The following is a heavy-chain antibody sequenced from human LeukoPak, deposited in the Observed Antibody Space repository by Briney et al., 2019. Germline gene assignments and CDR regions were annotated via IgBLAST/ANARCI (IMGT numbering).Heavy chain of an antibody. Sequence: GASVKVSCKASGYIFTGYYIHWVRQAPGQGLEWMGWINPNSGNTGYAQKFQGRVTITRNTSISTAYMELSSLRSEDTAVYYCARGLDWMAGDFDYWGQGTLVTVSS. CDR1: GYIFTGYY. CDR2: INPNSGNT. J-gene: IGHJ4*02. D-gene: IGHD5-24*01. V-gene: IGHV1-8*03. CDR3: ARGLDWMAGDFDY.